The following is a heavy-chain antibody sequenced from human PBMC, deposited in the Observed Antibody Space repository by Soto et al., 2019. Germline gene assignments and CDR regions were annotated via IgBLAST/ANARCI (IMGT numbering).Heavy chain of an antibody. Sequence: SETLSLTCTVSGGSISSGGYYWSWIRQHPGKGLEWSGYIYYSGSTDYNPSLKSRVTISLDTSKNQFSLKLSSVTAADTAVYYCARDYYGSSGYYYMYYFDYWGQGTLVTVSS. J-gene: IGHJ4*02. D-gene: IGHD3-22*01. CDR1: GGSISSGGYY. CDR3: ARDYYGSSGYYYMYYFDY. CDR2: IYYSGST. V-gene: IGHV4-31*03.